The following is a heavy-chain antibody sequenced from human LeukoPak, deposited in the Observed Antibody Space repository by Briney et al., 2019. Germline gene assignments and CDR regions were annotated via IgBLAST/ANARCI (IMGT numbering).Heavy chain of an antibody. D-gene: IGHD6-13*01. Sequence: GASVKVSCKTSGYTFNSYAMHWVRQAPGQRLEWMGWINTDNGYRKYSQKFQGRVTFIRDTSASTAYMELSGLRSEDTAVYYCARDPRLIAAAGSFEYFQHWGQGTLVTVSS. V-gene: IGHV1-3*04. CDR2: INTDNGYR. J-gene: IGHJ1*01. CDR1: GYTFNSYA. CDR3: ARDPRLIAAAGSFEYFQH.